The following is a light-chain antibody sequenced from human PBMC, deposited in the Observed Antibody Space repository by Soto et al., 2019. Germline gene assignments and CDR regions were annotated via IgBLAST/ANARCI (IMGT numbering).Light chain of an antibody. Sequence: EIVLTQSPGAPSLSQRKTATLSRRSSLSVSSNNLAWYQQRPGQAPRVVIYGASTRATGIPERFSGSGSGTDFTLTISRLEPEDFAVYYCQQSGSSPPSSPSGQ. V-gene: IGKV3-20*01. CDR2: GAS. J-gene: IGKJ5*01. CDR1: LSVSSNN. CDR3: QQSGSSPPSSP.